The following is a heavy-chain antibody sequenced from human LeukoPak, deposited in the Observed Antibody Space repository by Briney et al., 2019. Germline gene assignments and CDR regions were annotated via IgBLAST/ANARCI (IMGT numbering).Heavy chain of an antibody. CDR1: GFTFSSHE. CDR2: ISSSGNNI. J-gene: IGHJ4*02. Sequence: GGSLRLSCAASGFTFSSHEMNWVRQGPGKGLERVSYISSSGNNIQYADSVKGRFTISRDNARNSLYLQMNSLRADDTAVYYCVRRFDYWGQGTLATVSS. V-gene: IGHV3-48*03. CDR3: VRRFDY.